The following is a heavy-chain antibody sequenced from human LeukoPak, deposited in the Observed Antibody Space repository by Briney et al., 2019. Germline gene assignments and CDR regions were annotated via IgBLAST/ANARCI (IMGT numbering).Heavy chain of an antibody. D-gene: IGHD6-19*01. V-gene: IGHV4-4*07. CDR2: IYTSGST. CDR1: GGSISSYY. CDR3: AGERGSGWYY. J-gene: IGHJ4*01. Sequence: PSETLSLTCTVSGGSISSYYWSWIRQPAGKGLEWIGRIYTSGSTNYNPSLKSRVTISVDTSKNQFSLKVTSVTAADTAVYYCAGERGSGWYYWGHGTLVTVSS.